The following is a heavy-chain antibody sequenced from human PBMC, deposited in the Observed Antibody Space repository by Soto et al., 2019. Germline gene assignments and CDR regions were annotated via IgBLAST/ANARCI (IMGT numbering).Heavy chain of an antibody. CDR3: ARKRYLHWFDP. V-gene: IGHV1-46*01. CDR2: INPSGGST. CDR1: GYTFTSYY. D-gene: IGHD3-16*02. Sequence: ASVKVSCKASGYTFTSYYMHWVRQAPGQGLEWMGIINPSGGSTSYAHKFQGRVTMTRDTSTSTVYMELSSLRSEDTAVYYCARKRYLHWFDPWGQGTLVNVSS. J-gene: IGHJ5*02.